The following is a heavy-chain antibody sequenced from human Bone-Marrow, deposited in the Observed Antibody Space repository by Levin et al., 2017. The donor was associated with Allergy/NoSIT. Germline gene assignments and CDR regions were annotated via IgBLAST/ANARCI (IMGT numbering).Heavy chain of an antibody. CDR2: ISGSGGST. CDR1: GFTFSSYA. D-gene: IGHD6-19*01. CDR3: AKRLPNSGGWYSLDY. Sequence: AGGSLRLSCAASGFTFSSYAMSWVRQAPGKGLEWVSAISGSGGSTYYADSVKGRFTISRDNSKNTLYLQMNSLRAEDTAVYYCAKRLPNSGGWYSLDYWGQGTLVTVSS. J-gene: IGHJ4*02. V-gene: IGHV3-23*01.